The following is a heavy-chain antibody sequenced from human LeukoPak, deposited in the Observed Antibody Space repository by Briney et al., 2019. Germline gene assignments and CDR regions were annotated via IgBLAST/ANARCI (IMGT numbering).Heavy chain of an antibody. CDR3: ARDMVATSPFDY. J-gene: IGHJ4*02. V-gene: IGHV3-21*01. D-gene: IGHD5-12*01. CDR2: ISSSSSYI. Sequence: PGGSLRLSCAASGFTFSSYSMNWVRQAPGKGLEWVSSISSSSSYIYYADSVKGRFTISRDNAKNSLYLQMNSLRAEDTAVYYCARDMVATSPFDYWGQGTLVTVSS. CDR1: GFTFSSYS.